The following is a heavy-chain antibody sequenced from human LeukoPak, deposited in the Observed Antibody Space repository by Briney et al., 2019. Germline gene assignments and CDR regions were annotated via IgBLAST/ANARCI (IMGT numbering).Heavy chain of an antibody. CDR1: GYTFTNYG. D-gene: IGHD5-12*01. CDR2: ISGYNGNT. CDR3: ARGLLRYSGYDYEVGGYYYYMDV. Sequence: ASVKVSCKAFGYTFTNYGISWVRQAPGQGLEWMGWISGYNGNTNYAQKLQGRVTMTTDTSTSTAYMELSSLRSEDTAVYYCARGLLRYSGYDYEVGGYYYYMDVWGKGTTVTISS. V-gene: IGHV1-18*01. J-gene: IGHJ6*03.